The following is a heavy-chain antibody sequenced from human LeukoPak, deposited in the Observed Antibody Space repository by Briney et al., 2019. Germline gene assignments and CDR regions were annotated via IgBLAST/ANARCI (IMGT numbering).Heavy chain of an antibody. CDR1: GGTFSSYA. CDR3: ARYRIAVAGPFDY. D-gene: IGHD6-19*01. V-gene: IGHV1-69*04. Sequence: SVKVSCKASGGTFSSYAISWVRQAPGQGLEWMGRIIPILGIANYAQKFQGRVTITADKSTSTAYMELSSLRSEDTAVYYCARYRIAVAGPFDYWGQGTLVTVSS. CDR2: IIPILGIA. J-gene: IGHJ4*02.